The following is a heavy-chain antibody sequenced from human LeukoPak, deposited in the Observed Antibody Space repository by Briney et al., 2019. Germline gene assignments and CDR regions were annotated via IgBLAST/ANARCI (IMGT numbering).Heavy chain of an antibody. Sequence: PSETLSLTCAVSGGSISSSSYYWGWIRQPPGKGLEWIGSIYYSGSTYYNPSLKSRVTISVDTSKNQFSLKLSSVTAADTAVYYCARGDGAAFSVTYYYYMDVWGKGTTVTVSS. J-gene: IGHJ6*03. CDR3: ARGDGAAFSVTYYYYMDV. V-gene: IGHV4-39*07. D-gene: IGHD6-13*01. CDR1: GGSISSSSYY. CDR2: IYYSGST.